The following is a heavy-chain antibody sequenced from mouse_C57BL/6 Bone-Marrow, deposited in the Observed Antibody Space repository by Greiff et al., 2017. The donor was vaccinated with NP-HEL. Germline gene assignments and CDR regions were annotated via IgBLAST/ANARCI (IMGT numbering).Heavy chain of an antibody. J-gene: IGHJ3*01. CDR2: ISSGGSYT. D-gene: IGHD1-1*01. CDR3: ASITTVVAPAY. CDR1: GFTFSSYG. V-gene: IGHV5-6*01. Sequence: EVKLVESGGDLVKPGGSLKLSCAASGFTFSSYGMSWVRQTPDKRLEWVATISSGGSYTYYPDSVKGRFTISRYNAKNTLYLQMSSLKSEDTAMYYCASITTVVAPAYWGQGTLVTVSA.